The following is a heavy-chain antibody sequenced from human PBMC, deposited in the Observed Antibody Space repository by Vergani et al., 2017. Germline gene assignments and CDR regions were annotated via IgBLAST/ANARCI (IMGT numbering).Heavy chain of an antibody. D-gene: IGHD6-13*01. V-gene: IGHV3-33*08. CDR1: GFTFSSYA. J-gene: IGHJ4*02. Sequence: VQLLESGGGLVQPGGSLRLSCAASGFTFSSYAMSWVRQAPGKGLEWVAVIWYDGSNKYYADSVKGRFTISRDNSKNTLYLQMNSLRAEDTAVYYCARGIAPQDSWGQGTLVTVSS. CDR2: IWYDGSNK. CDR3: ARGIAPQDS.